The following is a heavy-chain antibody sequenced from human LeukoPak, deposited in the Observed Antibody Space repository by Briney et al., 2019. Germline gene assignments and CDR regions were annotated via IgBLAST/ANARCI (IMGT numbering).Heavy chain of an antibody. CDR1: GGSISSSSYY. CDR3: ARAMVRGVRGPSWFDP. V-gene: IGHV4-39*07. J-gene: IGHJ5*02. CDR2: IYYSGST. D-gene: IGHD3-10*01. Sequence: SETLSLTCTVSGGSISSSSYYWGWIRQPPGKGLEWIGSIYYSGSTNYNPSLKSRVTMSVDTSKNQFSLKLSSVTAADTAVYYCARAMVRGVRGPSWFDPWGQGTLVTVSS.